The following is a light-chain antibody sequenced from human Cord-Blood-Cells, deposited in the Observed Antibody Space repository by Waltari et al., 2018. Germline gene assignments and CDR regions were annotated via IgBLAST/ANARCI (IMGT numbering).Light chain of an antibody. CDR1: QSVSSN. V-gene: IGKV3-15*01. Sequence: EIVMTQSPATLSVSPGERATLSGRASQSVSSNLASYQQKPGQAPRLLIYCSSTRATGIPARFSGSGSGTEFTLTISSLQSEDFAVYYCQQYNNWPPYSFGQGTKLEIK. CDR3: QQYNNWPPYS. J-gene: IGKJ2*03. CDR2: CSS.